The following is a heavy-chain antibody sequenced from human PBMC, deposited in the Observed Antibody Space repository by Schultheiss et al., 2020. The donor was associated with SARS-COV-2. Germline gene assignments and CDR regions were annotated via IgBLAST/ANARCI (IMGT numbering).Heavy chain of an antibody. CDR3: TRDLARPVVTLTELRNWYFDL. J-gene: IGHJ2*01. CDR2: IRSKAYGGTT. CDR1: GFTFGDYA. V-gene: IGHV3-49*04. Sequence: GGSLRLSCTASGFTFGDYAMSWVRQAPGKGLEWVGFIRSKAYGGTTEYAASVKGRFTISRDDSKSIAYLQMNSLKTEDTAVYYCTRDLARPVVTLTELRNWYFDLWGRGTLVTVSS. D-gene: IGHD7-27*01.